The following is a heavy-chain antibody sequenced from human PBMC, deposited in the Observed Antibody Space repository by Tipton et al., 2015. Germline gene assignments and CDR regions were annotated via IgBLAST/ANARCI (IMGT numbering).Heavy chain of an antibody. CDR2: IYYSGNT. CDR1: GGSISSSSYY. Sequence: TLPLTCTVSGGSISSSSYYWGWIRQPPGKGLEWIGTIYYSGNTYYNPSLKSRVTISVDTSKKQFSLRLRSVTAADTAVFFCASLPYQYDSNGHYHFDFWGQGTLVTVSS. D-gene: IGHD3-22*01. V-gene: IGHV4-39*01. CDR3: ASLPYQYDSNGHYHFDF. J-gene: IGHJ4*02.